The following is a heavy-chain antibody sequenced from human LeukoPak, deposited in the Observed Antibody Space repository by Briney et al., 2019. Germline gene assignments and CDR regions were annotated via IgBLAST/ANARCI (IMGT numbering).Heavy chain of an antibody. Sequence: SETLSLTCAVSGYSISSSYYRGWIRQPPGKGLEWIGSIYHSGSTYYNPSLKSRVTISVDTSKNQFSLKLSSVTAADTAVYYCARSYYDFWSGYPDYWGQGTLVTVSS. V-gene: IGHV4-38-2*01. CDR3: ARSYYDFWSGYPDY. CDR2: IYHSGST. D-gene: IGHD3-3*01. CDR1: GYSISSSYY. J-gene: IGHJ4*02.